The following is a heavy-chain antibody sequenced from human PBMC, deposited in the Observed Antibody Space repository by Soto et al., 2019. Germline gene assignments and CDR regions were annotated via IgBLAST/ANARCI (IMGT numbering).Heavy chain of an antibody. J-gene: IGHJ5*02. Sequence: QVQLVQSGAAVKKPGASVTVSCKASGGTFSSYAISWVRQAPGQWLEWMGGIIPIFGTANYAEKFQGRVTITADESTSTAYMELSSLRSEDTAVYYCAREVVVAATGWFDPWGQGTLVTVSS. V-gene: IGHV1-69*12. CDR2: IIPIFGTA. CDR3: AREVVVAATGWFDP. CDR1: GGTFSSYA. D-gene: IGHD2-15*01.